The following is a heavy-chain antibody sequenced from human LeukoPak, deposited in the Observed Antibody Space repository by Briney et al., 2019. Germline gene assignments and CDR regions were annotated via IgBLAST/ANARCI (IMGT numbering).Heavy chain of an antibody. CDR2: INHSGTT. CDR3: ARGVKQLARFYFYMDA. Sequence: SETLSLTCGVSGGSFSGYLWNWVRQSPGKGLEWIGEINHSGTTNYNPSLKSRVTISLDRSRNQFSLNLTSVTAADTAVFYCARGVKQLARFYFYMDAWGKGTTVTVSS. J-gene: IGHJ6*03. V-gene: IGHV4-34*01. D-gene: IGHD3-22*01. CDR1: GGSFSGYL.